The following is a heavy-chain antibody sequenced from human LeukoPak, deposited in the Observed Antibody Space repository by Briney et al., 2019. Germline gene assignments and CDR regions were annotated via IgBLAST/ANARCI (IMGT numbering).Heavy chain of an antibody. Sequence: GGSLRLSCAASGFTVSSNYMSWVRQAPGKGLEWVSVIYSGDSTYYADSVKGRFTISRDNSKNTLYLQMNSLRAEDTAVYYCAREGSSSSAYFDYWGQGTLVTVSS. V-gene: IGHV3-66*01. CDR2: IYSGDST. CDR3: AREGSSSSAYFDY. D-gene: IGHD6-13*01. J-gene: IGHJ4*02. CDR1: GFTVSSNY.